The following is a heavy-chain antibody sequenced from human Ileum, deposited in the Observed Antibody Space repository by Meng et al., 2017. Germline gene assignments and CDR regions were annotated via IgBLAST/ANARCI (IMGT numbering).Heavy chain of an antibody. CDR3: ARGWGGAFDP. CDR1: GYTFTSFG. V-gene: IGHV1-18*01. J-gene: IGHJ5*02. CDR2: IHAYNGNT. D-gene: IGHD3-16*01. Sequence: QAQLVQSGAEVKPPGALANVSCKASGYTFTSFGITWVRQAPGQGIEWMGRIHAYNGNTNYAHKVQGRVTMTTDTSTSTAYMELRSLGSDDAAVYYCARGWGGAFDPWGQGTLVTVSS.